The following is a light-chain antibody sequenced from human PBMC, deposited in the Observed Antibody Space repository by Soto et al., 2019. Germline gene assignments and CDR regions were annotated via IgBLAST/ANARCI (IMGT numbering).Light chain of an antibody. CDR3: QQANSFPLT. J-gene: IGKJ4*01. CDR1: QGISSW. V-gene: IGKV1D-12*01. Sequence: DPQMTQSPSFVSASVGDRVTITCRASQGISSWLAWYQQEPGKAPKLLIDAASHLQSGVPSRFSGSGSGTHFSLTISSLQLEDFATYSCQQANSFPLTFGGGTKVEIK. CDR2: AAS.